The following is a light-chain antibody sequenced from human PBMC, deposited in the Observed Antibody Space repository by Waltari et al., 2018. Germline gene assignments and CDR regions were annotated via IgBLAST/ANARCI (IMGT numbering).Light chain of an antibody. CDR3: MQPLEFPFT. J-gene: IGKJ4*01. Sequence: DILLTQTPFTLPVTIGEPASISCRSSQSLLRSEDGNTYLDWYLQKPGQSPQLLIYEVSHRASGVADRFSGSGSDTHFTLKISRVEAEDVGIYYCMQPLEFPFTFGGGTKVEIK. CDR2: EVS. V-gene: IGKV2-40*01. CDR1: QSLLRSEDGNTY.